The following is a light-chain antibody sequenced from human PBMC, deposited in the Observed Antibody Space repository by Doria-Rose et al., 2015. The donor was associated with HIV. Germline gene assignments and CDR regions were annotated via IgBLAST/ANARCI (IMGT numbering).Light chain of an antibody. CDR1: Y. Sequence: YASWYQQHPGKAPKLMIYDVSNRPSGVSNRFSGSKSGDTASLIISGLQAEDEADYYCNSYTTSSTHNYVFGTGTKVTVL. J-gene: IGLJ1*01. CDR2: DVS. CDR3: NSYTTSSTHNYV. V-gene: IGLV2-14*03.